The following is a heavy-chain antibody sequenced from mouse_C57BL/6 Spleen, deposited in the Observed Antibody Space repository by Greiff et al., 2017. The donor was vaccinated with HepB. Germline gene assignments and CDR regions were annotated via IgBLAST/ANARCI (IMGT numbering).Heavy chain of an antibody. J-gene: IGHJ4*01. V-gene: IGHV5-9*01. Sequence: EVKLMESGGGLVKPGGSLKLSCAASGFTFSSYTMSWVRQTPEKRLEWVATISGGGGNTYYPDSVKGRFTISRDNAKNTLYLQMSSLRSEDTALYYCARQGFITTEGAMDYWGQGTSVTVSS. CDR1: GFTFSSYT. CDR2: ISGGGGNT. CDR3: ARQGFITTEGAMDY. D-gene: IGHD1-1*01.